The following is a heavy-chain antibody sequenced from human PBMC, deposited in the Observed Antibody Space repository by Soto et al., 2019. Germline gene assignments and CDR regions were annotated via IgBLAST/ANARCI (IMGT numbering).Heavy chain of an antibody. CDR1: GFTFSSYS. V-gene: IGHV3-48*01. J-gene: IGHJ6*03. CDR3: ARKDSVVVPAALHYYMDV. D-gene: IGHD2-2*01. Sequence: PGGSLRLSCAASGFTFSSYSMNWVRQAPGKGLEWVSYISSSSSTIYYADSVKGRFTISRDNAKNSLYLQMNSLRAEDTAVYYCARKDSVVVPAALHYYMDVWGKGTTVTVAS. CDR2: ISSSSSTI.